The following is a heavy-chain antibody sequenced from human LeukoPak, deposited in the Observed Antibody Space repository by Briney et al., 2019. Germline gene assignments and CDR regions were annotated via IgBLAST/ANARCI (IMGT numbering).Heavy chain of an antibody. Sequence: PGGSLRLSCAASEFTFRNYNMNWVRQAPGKGLERVSYISSGSSHIEYADSVKGRFTISRDNTMNSLYLQMNSLRDEDTAVYYCARVHGSGWYGDYWGQGSLVTVSS. V-gene: IGHV3-48*02. J-gene: IGHJ4*02. D-gene: IGHD6-19*01. CDR1: EFTFRNYN. CDR2: ISSGSSHI. CDR3: ARVHGSGWYGDY.